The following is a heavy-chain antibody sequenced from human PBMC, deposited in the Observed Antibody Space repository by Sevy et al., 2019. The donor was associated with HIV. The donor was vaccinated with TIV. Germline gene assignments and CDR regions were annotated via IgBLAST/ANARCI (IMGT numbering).Heavy chain of an antibody. D-gene: IGHD3-10*01. J-gene: IGHJ4*02. CDR3: ARGPPLSESEEDYYGSGSYPY. CDR1: GGSISSYY. V-gene: IGHV4-59*01. CDR2: IYYSGST. Sequence: SETLSLTCTVSGGSISSYYWSWIRQPPGKGLEWIGYIYYSGSTNYNPSLKSRVTISVDTSKNQFSLKVSSVTAADTAVYYCARGPPLSESEEDYYGSGSYPYWGQGTLVTVSS.